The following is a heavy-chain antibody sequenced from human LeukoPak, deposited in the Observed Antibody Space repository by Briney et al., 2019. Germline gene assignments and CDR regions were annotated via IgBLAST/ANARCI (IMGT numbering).Heavy chain of an antibody. V-gene: IGHV4-38-2*02. Sequence: SETLSLTCTVSGYSISSGYYWGWIRQPPGKGLEWIGSIYHSGSTYYNPSLKSRVTISVDTSKNQFSLKLSSVTAADTAVYYCARDVGTGNYDILTGYSRDWGQGTLVTVSS. CDR3: ARDVGTGNYDILTGYSRD. J-gene: IGHJ4*02. CDR2: IYHSGST. D-gene: IGHD3-9*01. CDR1: GYSISSGYY.